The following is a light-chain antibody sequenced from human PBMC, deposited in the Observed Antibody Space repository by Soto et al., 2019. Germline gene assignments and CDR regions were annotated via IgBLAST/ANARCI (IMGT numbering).Light chain of an antibody. CDR2: GAS. V-gene: IGKV3-15*01. J-gene: IGKJ5*01. Sequence: EIVMTQSPATLSVSPGERATLSCRASQSVSSSLAWYQQRPGQAPRLLIYGASTRATDIPARFSGSGSGTEFTLTITNLQSEDFAIYYGQHYNNWSTFGQGTRLEIK. CDR1: QSVSSS. CDR3: QHYNNWST.